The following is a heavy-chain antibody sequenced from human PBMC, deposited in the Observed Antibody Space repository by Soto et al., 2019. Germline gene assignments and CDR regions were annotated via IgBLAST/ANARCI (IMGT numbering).Heavy chain of an antibody. CDR3: ARGPAFWSGDNWFDP. J-gene: IGHJ5*02. D-gene: IGHD3-3*01. V-gene: IGHV4-30-2*01. Sequence: PSETLSLTCAVSGGSISSGGYSWSWIRQPPGKGLEWIGYIYHSGSTYYNPSLKSRVTISVDRSKNQFSLKLSSVTAADTAVYYCARGPAFWSGDNWFDPWGQGTLVTVSS. CDR1: GGSISSGGYS. CDR2: IYHSGST.